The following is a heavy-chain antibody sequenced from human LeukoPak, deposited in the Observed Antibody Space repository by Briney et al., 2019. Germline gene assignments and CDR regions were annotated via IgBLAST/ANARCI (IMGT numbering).Heavy chain of an antibody. CDR3: AKDPASEYYDFWSGYSPNWFDP. V-gene: IGHV3-23*01. J-gene: IGHJ5*02. D-gene: IGHD3-3*01. Sequence: GGSLRLSCAASGFTFSSYAKSWVRQAPGKGLEWVSAISGSGGSTYYADSVKGRFTISRDNSKNTLYLQMNSLRAEDTAVYYCAKDPASEYYDFWSGYSPNWFDPWGQGTLVTVSS. CDR1: GFTFSSYA. CDR2: ISGSGGST.